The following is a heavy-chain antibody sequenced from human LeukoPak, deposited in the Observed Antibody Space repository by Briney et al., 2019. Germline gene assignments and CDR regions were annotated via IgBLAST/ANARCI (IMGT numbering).Heavy chain of an antibody. CDR3: ARGRRDHCSSTSCLYY. J-gene: IGHJ4*02. Sequence: SVKVSCKASGGTFSSYAISWVRQAPGQGLEWMGGIIPIFGTANYAQKFQGRVTITADESTSTAYMELSSLRSEDTAVYYCARGRRDHCSSTSCLYYWGQGTLVTVSS. CDR2: IIPIFGTA. D-gene: IGHD2-2*01. V-gene: IGHV1-69*13. CDR1: GGTFSSYA.